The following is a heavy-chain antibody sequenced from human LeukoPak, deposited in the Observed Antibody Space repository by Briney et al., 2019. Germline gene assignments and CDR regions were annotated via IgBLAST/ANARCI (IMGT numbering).Heavy chain of an antibody. CDR1: GYTVTSYG. J-gene: IGHJ4*02. D-gene: IGHD3-3*01. CDR3: ARVGDFWSGYYADY. CDR2: ISAYNGNT. V-gene: IGHV1-18*01. Sequence: ASVKVSCKASGYTVTSYGISWERQSPGQGLEWMGWISAYNGNTNYAQKLQGRVTMTTDTSTSTAYMELRSLRSDDTAVYYCARVGDFWSGYYADYWGQGTLVTVSS.